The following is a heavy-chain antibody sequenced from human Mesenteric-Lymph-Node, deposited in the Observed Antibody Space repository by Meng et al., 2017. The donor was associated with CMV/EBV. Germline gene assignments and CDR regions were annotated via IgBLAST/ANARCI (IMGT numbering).Heavy chain of an antibody. CDR1: GFSVSTNY. J-gene: IGHJ6*02. CDR3: ARDVFPWASDYYGMDV. V-gene: IGHV3-30*03. D-gene: IGHD2/OR15-2a*01. Sequence: GGSLRLSCTASGFSVSTNYMSWVRQAPGKGLEWVAVISYDGSNKYYADSVKGRFTISRDNSKNTLYLQMNSLRAEDTAVYYCARDVFPWASDYYGMDVWGQGTTVTVSS. CDR2: ISYDGSNK.